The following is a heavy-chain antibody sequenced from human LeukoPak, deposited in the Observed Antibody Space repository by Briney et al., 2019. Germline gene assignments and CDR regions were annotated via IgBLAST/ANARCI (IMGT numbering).Heavy chain of an antibody. D-gene: IGHD5-12*01. V-gene: IGHV4-39*07. CDR3: ARGFGYSGYDLYYYFDY. J-gene: IGHJ4*02. Sequence: SETLSLTCTVSGGSISSGGYYWGWIRQPPGKGLEWIGSIYYSGSTYYNPSLKSRVTISVDTSKNQFSLKLSSVTAADTAVYYCARGFGYSGYDLYYYFDYWGQGTLVTVSS. CDR1: GGSISSGGYY. CDR2: IYYSGST.